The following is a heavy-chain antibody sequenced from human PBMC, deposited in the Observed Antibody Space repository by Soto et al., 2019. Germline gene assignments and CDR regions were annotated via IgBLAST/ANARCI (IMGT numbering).Heavy chain of an antibody. CDR2: INAYNGNT. V-gene: IGHV1-18*01. Sequence: GASVKVSCKASGYTFTSYGISWVRQAPGQGLEWMGWINAYNGNTNYAQKLQGRVTMTTDTSTSTAYMELRSLRSDDTAVYYCAGRLVGAPGNFDYWAREPWSPSPQ. CDR1: GYTFTSYG. J-gene: IGHJ4*02. CDR3: AGRLVGAPGNFDY. D-gene: IGHD1-26*01.